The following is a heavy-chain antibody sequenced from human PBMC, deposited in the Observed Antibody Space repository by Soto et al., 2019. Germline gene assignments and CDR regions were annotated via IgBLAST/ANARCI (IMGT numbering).Heavy chain of an antibody. CDR3: ARGGRYDSSGFYLKFDP. V-gene: IGHV1-3*01. CDR2: INAGNGNT. CDR1: GYTFTSYA. Sequence: VSAKVSCKASGYTFTSYAMHWVRHAPGQRLEWIGWINAGNGNTKYSQKFQGRVTITRDTSASTAYMELSSLRSEDTAVYYCARGGRYDSSGFYLKFDPWGQGTLVTVSS. D-gene: IGHD3-22*01. J-gene: IGHJ5*02.